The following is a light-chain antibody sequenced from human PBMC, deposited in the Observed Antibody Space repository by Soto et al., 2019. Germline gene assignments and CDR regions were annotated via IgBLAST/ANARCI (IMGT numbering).Light chain of an antibody. V-gene: IGKV1-5*01. CDR2: DAS. Sequence: DIQMTQSPSTLSATAGDRVTITCRASQSISSWLAWYQHKPGKAPKLLIYDASNLDSGVQSRFSGSGSGTEFSLTISNLQPDDCATYYCQQYENYWTFGQGTKVDIK. J-gene: IGKJ1*01. CDR3: QQYENYWT. CDR1: QSISSW.